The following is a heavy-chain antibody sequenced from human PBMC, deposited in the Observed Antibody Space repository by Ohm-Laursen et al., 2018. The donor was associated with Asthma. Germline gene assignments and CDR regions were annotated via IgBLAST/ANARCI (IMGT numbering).Heavy chain of an antibody. V-gene: IGHV3-30-3*01. Sequence: SLRLSCSASGLTFSGYAMHWVRQAPGKGLEWVAVMSYDGSNKYYADSVKGRFTISRDNSKNTLYLQMNSLRAEDTAVYYCARDLRAFDIWGQGTMVTVSS. CDR2: MSYDGSNK. J-gene: IGHJ3*02. CDR3: ARDLRAFDI. CDR1: GLTFSGYA. D-gene: IGHD3-10*01.